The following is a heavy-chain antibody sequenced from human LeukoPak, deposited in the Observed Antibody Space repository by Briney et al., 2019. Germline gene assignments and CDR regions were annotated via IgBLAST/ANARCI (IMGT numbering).Heavy chain of an antibody. CDR1: GGSFSGYY. Sequence: PSETLSLTCAVYGGSFSGYYWSWIRQPPGKGLEWIGEINHSGSTNYDPSLKSRVTISVDTSNYRFSLKLTSLTAADTAVYYCAKPATMSAFDIWGQGTMVTVSS. CDR2: INHSGST. CDR3: AKPATMSAFDI. V-gene: IGHV4-34*01. D-gene: IGHD2-15*01. J-gene: IGHJ3*02.